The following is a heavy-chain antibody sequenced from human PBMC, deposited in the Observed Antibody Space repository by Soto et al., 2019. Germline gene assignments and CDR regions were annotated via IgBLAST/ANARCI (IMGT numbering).Heavy chain of an antibody. V-gene: IGHV3-30-3*01. CDR3: ARTGLLHGMDV. Sequence: QVQLVESGGGVVQPGRSLRLSCAASGFIFSSYAMHWVRQAPGKGLEWVAVISYDGSNKYYADSVKGRFTISRDNSKNTLYLQMNSLRAEDTAVYYCARTGLLHGMDVWAKGPRSPSP. CDR1: GFIFSSYA. D-gene: IGHD2-15*01. J-gene: IGHJ6*02. CDR2: ISYDGSNK.